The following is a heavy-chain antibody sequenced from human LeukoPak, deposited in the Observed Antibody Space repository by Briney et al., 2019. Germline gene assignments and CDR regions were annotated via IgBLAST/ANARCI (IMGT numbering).Heavy chain of an antibody. V-gene: IGHV4-59*08. CDR3: ARQPGGEMANALDY. CDR2: IYHSGST. D-gene: IGHD5-24*01. Sequence: SETLSLTCTVSGGSISSYYWGWIRQPPGKGLEWIGNIYHSGSTYYNPSLKSRVTISVDTSKNQFSLKLSSVTAADTAVYFCARQPGGEMANALDYWGQGTLVIVSS. J-gene: IGHJ4*02. CDR1: GGSISSYY.